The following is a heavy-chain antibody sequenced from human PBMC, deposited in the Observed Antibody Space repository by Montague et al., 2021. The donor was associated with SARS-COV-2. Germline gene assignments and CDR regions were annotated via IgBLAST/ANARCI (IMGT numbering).Heavy chain of an antibody. CDR3: ARVGRGSSWYEVAFDI. J-gene: IGHJ3*02. V-gene: IGHV4-59*01. CDR2: IYNGGSN. Sequence: SETLSLTCTVSGGSISRYSWTWIRQPPGKGLEWIGYIYNGGSNNYNPSLTGRVTISVDTSKNQFSLKLSSVAAADTAVYYCARVGRGSSWYEVAFDIWGQGTVVTVSS. CDR1: GGSISRYS. D-gene: IGHD6-13*01.